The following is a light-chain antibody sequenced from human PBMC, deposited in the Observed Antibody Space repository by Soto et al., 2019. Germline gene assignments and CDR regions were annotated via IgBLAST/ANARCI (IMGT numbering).Light chain of an antibody. CDR1: QSVGGTY. CDR3: QQYGSSPFT. V-gene: IGKV3-20*01. Sequence: EIVLTQSPGTLSLSPGERATLSCRASQSVGGTYLAWYRQRPGQTPRLLIYGASTRATGIPDRFSGSGSVTDFTLTISRLEPEAFAVYYCQQYGSSPFTFGPGTKVAIK. CDR2: GAS. J-gene: IGKJ3*01.